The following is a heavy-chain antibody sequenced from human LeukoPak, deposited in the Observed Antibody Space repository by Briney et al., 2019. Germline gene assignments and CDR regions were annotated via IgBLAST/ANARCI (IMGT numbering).Heavy chain of an antibody. D-gene: IGHD6-19*01. Sequence: SETLSLTCTVSGGSISSYYWSWIRQPAGKGLEWIGRIYTSGSTNYNPSLKSRVTISVDTSKNQFSLKLSSVTAADTAVYYCARYEAVAGVFDYWGQGTLVTASS. J-gene: IGHJ4*02. CDR2: IYTSGST. CDR1: GGSISSYY. V-gene: IGHV4-4*07. CDR3: ARYEAVAGVFDY.